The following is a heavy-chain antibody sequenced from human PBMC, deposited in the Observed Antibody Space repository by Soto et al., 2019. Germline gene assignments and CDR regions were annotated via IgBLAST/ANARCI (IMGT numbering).Heavy chain of an antibody. Sequence: SETLSLTCSVSGGSISGYYCSWVRQPPGKGLEWIGHMHYSGNTRYNPSLKSRATVSLDTSKNQFSLKLSSVTAADTAVYYCATSTGWPGFDFWGQGTLVTAPQ. D-gene: IGHD2-8*02. CDR3: ATSTGWPGFDF. CDR1: GGSISGYY. J-gene: IGHJ4*02. V-gene: IGHV4-59*08. CDR2: MHYSGNT.